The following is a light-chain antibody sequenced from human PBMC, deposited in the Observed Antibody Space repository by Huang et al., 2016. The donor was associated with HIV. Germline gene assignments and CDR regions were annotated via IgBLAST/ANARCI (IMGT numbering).Light chain of an antibody. CDR3: HQYGSPPFT. J-gene: IGKJ3*01. CDR1: QSIGSSS. V-gene: IGKV3-20*01. CDR2: GAS. Sequence: EIVLTQSPGTLSLSPGERATPSCRASQSIGSSSLAWYLQKPGQAPTLLIHGASTRATAIPDRFSGSGSGTDFTLTSSRLEPEDFAVYYCHQYGSPPFTFGPGTKVDIK.